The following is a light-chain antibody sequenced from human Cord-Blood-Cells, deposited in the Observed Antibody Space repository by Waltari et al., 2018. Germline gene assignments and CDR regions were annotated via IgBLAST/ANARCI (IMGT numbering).Light chain of an antibody. CDR3: QSYDSSLSVYV. V-gene: IGLV1-40*01. J-gene: IGLJ1*01. Sequence: QSVLTQPPSVSGAPGQRVTISCTGSSSNIGAGYDVHWYQPLPGPAPKLLIYGNSNRPSGVPDRFSGSKSGTSASLAITGLQAEDEADYYCQSYDSSLSVYVFGTGTKVTVL. CDR2: GNS. CDR1: SSNIGAGYD.